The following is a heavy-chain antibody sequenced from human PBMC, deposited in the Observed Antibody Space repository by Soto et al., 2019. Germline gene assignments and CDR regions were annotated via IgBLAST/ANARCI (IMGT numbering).Heavy chain of an antibody. Sequence: PSETLSLTXTVSGGSISSYYWSWIRQPPGKGLEWIGYIYYSGSTNYNPSLKSRVTISVDTSKNQFSLKLSSVTAADTAVYYCARSESSGLYYGMDVWGQGTTVTVSS. CDR1: GGSISSYY. D-gene: IGHD3-22*01. CDR3: ARSESSGLYYGMDV. J-gene: IGHJ6*02. CDR2: IYYSGST. V-gene: IGHV4-59*01.